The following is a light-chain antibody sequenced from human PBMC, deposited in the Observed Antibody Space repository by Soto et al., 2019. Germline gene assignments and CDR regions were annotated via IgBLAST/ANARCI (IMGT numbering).Light chain of an antibody. CDR2: DAS. CDR3: QPYGSSPRT. V-gene: IGKV3-20*01. CDR1: QSVTSY. J-gene: IGKJ1*01. Sequence: IVLTQSPATLSLSPGDPAPLSCRASQSVTSYLAWYQQNPGQAPRLLIYDASSRATGIPDRFSGSGSGTDFTLTLSRLEPEDFAVYDGQPYGSSPRTCGQGTKV.